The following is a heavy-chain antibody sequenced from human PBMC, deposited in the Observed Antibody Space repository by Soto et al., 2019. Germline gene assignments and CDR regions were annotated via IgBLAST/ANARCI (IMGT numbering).Heavy chain of an antibody. CDR1: GGSISIYY. V-gene: IGHV4-4*07. D-gene: IGHD4-4*01. CDR2: IHTSGSM. J-gene: IGHJ4*02. Sequence: QVHLQESGPGLVKPSETLSLTCTISGGSISIYYWSWIRQPAGKGLEWIGRIHTSGSMNYNPSLKRRVTMSADTSRNHFSLKLSSVTAADTAVYYCAGDYSGNSFDYWGQGTLVTVSS. CDR3: AGDYSGNSFDY.